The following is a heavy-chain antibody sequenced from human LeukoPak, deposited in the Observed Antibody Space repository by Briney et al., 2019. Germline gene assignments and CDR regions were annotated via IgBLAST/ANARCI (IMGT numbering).Heavy chain of an antibody. V-gene: IGHV4-59*01. J-gene: IGHJ5*02. CDR1: GGSISSYY. CDR3: ARVPYGSGGYNYENWFDP. Sequence: PSETLSLTCTVSGGSISSYYWSWIRQPPGKGLEWIGYIYYSGSTNYNPSLKSRVTISVDTSKNQFSLKLSSVTAADTAVYYCARVPYGSGGYNYENWFDPWGQGTLVTVSS. D-gene: IGHD3-10*01. CDR2: IYYSGST.